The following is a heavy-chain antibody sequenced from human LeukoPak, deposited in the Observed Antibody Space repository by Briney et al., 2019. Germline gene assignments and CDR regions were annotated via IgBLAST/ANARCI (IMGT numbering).Heavy chain of an antibody. D-gene: IGHD6-13*01. CDR2: INLDGSVQ. Sequence: GGSLRLSCATSGFILSSYWMTWVRQAPGQGLEWVANINLDGSVQWYADSVKGRFTISRDNAKNSVYLQMNSLRAEDTAVYYCARVPGQQLVIDPWGQGTLVTVSS. CDR3: ARVPGQQLVIDP. J-gene: IGHJ5*02. CDR1: GFILSSYW. V-gene: IGHV3-7*01.